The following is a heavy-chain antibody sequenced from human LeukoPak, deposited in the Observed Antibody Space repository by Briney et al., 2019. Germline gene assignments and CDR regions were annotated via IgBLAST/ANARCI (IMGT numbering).Heavy chain of an antibody. J-gene: IGHJ4*02. D-gene: IGHD1-7*01. V-gene: IGHV3-48*04. CDR2: ISSGGTTI. CDR3: ARGTTGTTYNNFDY. Sequence: GGSLRLSCAVSGFTFSVYGMNWVRQAPGKGLEWLSHISSGGTTIYYADSVKGRFTISRDNAKNSLYLQMNSLRAEDTAVYYCARGTTGTTYNNFDYWGQGTLVTVSS. CDR1: GFTFSVYG.